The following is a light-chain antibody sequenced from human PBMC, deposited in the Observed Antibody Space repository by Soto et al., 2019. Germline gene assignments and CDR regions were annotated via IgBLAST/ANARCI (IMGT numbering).Light chain of an antibody. CDR3: QQYDGYPLT. Sequence: DIQMTQSPSTLSASVGDRVTITCRASQSISSSLAWYQQKPGKAPKVLIQDASSLKSGVPPRFSGSGSGTEFTLTINTLQPDDFATYYCQQYDGYPLTLGGGTKVDIK. CDR2: DAS. CDR1: QSISSS. J-gene: IGKJ4*01. V-gene: IGKV1-5*01.